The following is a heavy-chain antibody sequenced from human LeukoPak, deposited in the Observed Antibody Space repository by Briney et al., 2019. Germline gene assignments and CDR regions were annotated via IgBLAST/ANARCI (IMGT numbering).Heavy chain of an antibody. Sequence: GGSLRLSCAASGFTFSNYSMNWARQAPGKGLEWVSSITSSSSYTYYTDSVKGRFTISRDNANNSLYLRMNSLRAEDTAVYYCARGSGGDLYGMDVWGQGTTVTVSS. V-gene: IGHV3-21*01. CDR2: ITSSSSYT. CDR3: ARGSGGDLYGMDV. D-gene: IGHD2-15*01. CDR1: GFTFSNYS. J-gene: IGHJ6*02.